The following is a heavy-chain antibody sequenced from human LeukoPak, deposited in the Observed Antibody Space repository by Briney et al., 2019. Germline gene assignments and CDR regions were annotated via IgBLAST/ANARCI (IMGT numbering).Heavy chain of an antibody. V-gene: IGHV3-23*01. D-gene: IGHD3-3*02. CDR3: AKDRGTIFNVLNYHFDL. CDR2: ISGSGSST. CDR1: GFTFSNYA. J-gene: IGHJ4*02. Sequence: GGSLRLSCAASGFTFSNYAMSWVRQAPGKGLEWVSAISGSGSSTYYADSVKGRFTISRDNSKDTLSLQMNSLTAEDTAVYYCAKDRGTIFNVLNYHFDLWGQGVLVTVSS.